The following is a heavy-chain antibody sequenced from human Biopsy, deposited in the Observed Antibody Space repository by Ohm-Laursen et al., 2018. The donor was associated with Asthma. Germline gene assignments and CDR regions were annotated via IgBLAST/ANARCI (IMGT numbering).Heavy chain of an antibody. V-gene: IGHV4-59*07. CDR3: VRAVRNEQWLAPFDY. Sequence: SDTLSLTCRVYGGAISSFYWSWIRQSPEKGLDWMGYVYWTGSTNYNPSLKSRITMSVDTSKNRMFLELTSVTAADTAIYYCVRAVRNEQWLAPFDYWGQGKPVTVSS. J-gene: IGHJ4*02. CDR1: GGAISSFY. CDR2: VYWTGST. D-gene: IGHD6-19*01.